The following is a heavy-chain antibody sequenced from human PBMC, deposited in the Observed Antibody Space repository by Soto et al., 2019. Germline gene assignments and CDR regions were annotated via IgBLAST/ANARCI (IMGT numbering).Heavy chain of an antibody. Sequence: QLQLQESGPGLVKPSETLSLTCTVSGGSISSSSYYWGWIRQPPGKGLEWIASIYYSGSTYYNPSLKSRVTISVDTFKNQFSLKLSSVTAADTAVYYCARSPKLARDFDYWGQGTLVTVSS. CDR1: GGSISSSSYY. CDR2: IYYSGST. D-gene: IGHD3-3*02. CDR3: ARSPKLARDFDY. V-gene: IGHV4-39*01. J-gene: IGHJ4*02.